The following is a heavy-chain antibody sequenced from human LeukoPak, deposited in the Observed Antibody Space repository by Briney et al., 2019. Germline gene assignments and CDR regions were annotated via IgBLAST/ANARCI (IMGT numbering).Heavy chain of an antibody. Sequence: GGSLRLSCAASGFTFDDYAMHWVRQAPGKGLEWVSGISWNSGSIGYADSVKGRFTISRDNAKNSLYLQMNSLRAEDTALYYCAKGNKDLAPYYYYYYMDVWGKGTTVTVSS. CDR1: GFTFDDYA. V-gene: IGHV3-9*01. J-gene: IGHJ6*03. CDR2: ISWNSGSI. D-gene: IGHD3-3*02. CDR3: AKGNKDLAPYYYYYYMDV.